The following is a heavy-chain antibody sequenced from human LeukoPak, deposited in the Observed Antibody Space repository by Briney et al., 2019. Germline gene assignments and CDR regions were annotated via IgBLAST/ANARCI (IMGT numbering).Heavy chain of an antibody. Sequence: GGSLRLSCAASGFTFSSYWMSWVRQAPGKGLEWVANINQDGSAKNYVDSVEGRFTISRDNSKNSLYLQMDSLRVEDTAIYYCARKTYYYDTSPAGWFDTWGQGTLGTVSS. CDR2: INQDGSAK. V-gene: IGHV3-7*01. J-gene: IGHJ5*02. CDR1: GFTFSSYW. CDR3: ARKTYYYDTSPAGWFDT. D-gene: IGHD3-22*01.